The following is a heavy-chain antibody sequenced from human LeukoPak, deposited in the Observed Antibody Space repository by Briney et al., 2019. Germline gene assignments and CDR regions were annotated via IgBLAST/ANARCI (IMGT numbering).Heavy chain of an antibody. V-gene: IGHV4-59*01. CDR3: ARGRGYSYGYY. Sequence: SETLSLTCTVSGGSISSYYWSWIRQPPAKGLEWIGYIYYSGSTNYNPSLKSRVTISVDTSKNQFSLKLSSVTAADTAVYYCARGRGYSYGYYWGQGTLVTVSS. D-gene: IGHD5-18*01. CDR2: IYYSGST. J-gene: IGHJ4*02. CDR1: GGSISSYY.